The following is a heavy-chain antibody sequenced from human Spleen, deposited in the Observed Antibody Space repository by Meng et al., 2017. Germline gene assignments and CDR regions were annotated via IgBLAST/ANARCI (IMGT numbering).Heavy chain of an antibody. CDR2: IFYSGST. CDR3: ARGSYGDHRSHWFDP. Sequence: QVQLQESGPGLVKPSQTLSLTCSVSGDSIRSGGYYWGWIRQHPEKGLEWIGYIFYSGSTDSNPSLKSLVTISQDTSKNQFSLKMSSVTAADTAVYYCARGSYGDHRSHWFDPWGQGTLVTVSS. CDR1: GDSIRSGGYY. V-gene: IGHV4-31*01. D-gene: IGHD4-17*01. J-gene: IGHJ5*02.